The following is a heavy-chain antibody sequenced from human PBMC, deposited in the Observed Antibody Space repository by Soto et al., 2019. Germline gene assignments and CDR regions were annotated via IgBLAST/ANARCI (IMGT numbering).Heavy chain of an antibody. D-gene: IGHD3-10*01. J-gene: IGHJ4*02. CDR3: AKTGTMVYFAY. CDR2: ISGSGGST. CDR1: GFTFSSYG. V-gene: IGHV3-23*01. Sequence: EVQLLESGGGLVQPGGSLRLSCAASGFTFSSYGMSWVREAPGKGLAWVSAISGSGGSTYYADSVKARFTIPRDNSKNTLYPQMNSLRAEDTAVYYCAKTGTMVYFAYWGQGTLVTAS.